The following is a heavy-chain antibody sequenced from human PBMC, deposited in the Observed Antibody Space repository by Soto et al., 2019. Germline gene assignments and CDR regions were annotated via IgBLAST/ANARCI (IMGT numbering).Heavy chain of an antibody. J-gene: IGHJ4*02. V-gene: IGHV1-46*03. CDR2: INPSGGST. CDR1: GYTFTSYY. D-gene: IGHD3-10*01. CDR3: ARGARFYYGSGNPIPYYFDY. Sequence: ASVKVSCKASGYTFTSYYMHWLRQAPGQGLEWMGIINPSGGSTSYAQKFQGRVTMTRDTSTSTVYIELSSLRSEDTAVYYCARGARFYYGSGNPIPYYFDYWGQGTLVTVSS.